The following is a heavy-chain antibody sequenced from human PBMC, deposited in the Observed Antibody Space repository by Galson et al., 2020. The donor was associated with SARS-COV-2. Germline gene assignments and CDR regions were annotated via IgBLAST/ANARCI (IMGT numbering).Heavy chain of an antibody. CDR3: ASNSGPGSYSALDY. V-gene: IGHV1-2*02. D-gene: IGHD3-10*01. CDR2: LNPNSGGT. Sequence: ASVKVSCKASGYTFTGYYMHWVRQAPGQGLAWMGWLNPNSGGTNYAQKFQGRVTLTRDTSINTAYMELSSLKSDDTAMYFCASNSGPGSYSALDYWGQGTLVTVSS. J-gene: IGHJ4*02. CDR1: GYTFTGYY.